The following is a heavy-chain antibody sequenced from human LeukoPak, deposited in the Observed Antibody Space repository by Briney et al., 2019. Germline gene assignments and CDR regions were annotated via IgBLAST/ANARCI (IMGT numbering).Heavy chain of an antibody. CDR3: ARNRGDPSYFDY. D-gene: IGHD4-17*01. CDR2: ISTSSSYI. J-gene: IGHJ4*02. Sequence: GGSLRLSCAASGFTFNSYGMFWVRQAPGKGLEWVSSISTSSSYIYYADSVKGRFTISRNNPKNSLYLQMNSLRAEDTAVYYCARNRGDPSYFDYWGQGTLVTVSS. V-gene: IGHV3-21*01. CDR1: GFTFNSYG.